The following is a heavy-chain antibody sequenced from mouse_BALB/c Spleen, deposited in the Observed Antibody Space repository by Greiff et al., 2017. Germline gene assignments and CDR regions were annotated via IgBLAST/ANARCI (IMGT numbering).Heavy chain of an antibody. J-gene: IGHJ3*01. CDR1: GFSLTSYG. CDR2: IWSGGST. V-gene: IGHV2-2*02. Sequence: VMLVESGPGLVQPSQSLSITCTVSGFSLTSYGVHWVRQSPGKGLEWLGVIWSGGSTDYNAAFISRLSISKDNSKSQVFFKMNSLQANDTAIYYCARADYDLAWFAYWGQGTLVTVSA. CDR3: ARADYDLAWFAY. D-gene: IGHD2-4*01.